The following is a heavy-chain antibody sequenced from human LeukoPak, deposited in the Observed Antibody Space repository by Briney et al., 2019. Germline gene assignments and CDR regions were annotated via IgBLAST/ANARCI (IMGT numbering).Heavy chain of an antibody. Sequence: SETLSLTCTVSGASISSSNYYWGWIRQPPGKGLEWIGNIYNSGNTYYNPSLKSRVTISVDTSKSQFSLMLSSVTAADTSVYYCARGSITGTTGFDYWGQGTLVTVSS. CDR3: ARGSITGTTGFDY. D-gene: IGHD1-7*01. CDR2: IYNSGNT. V-gene: IGHV4-39*01. J-gene: IGHJ4*02. CDR1: GASISSSNYY.